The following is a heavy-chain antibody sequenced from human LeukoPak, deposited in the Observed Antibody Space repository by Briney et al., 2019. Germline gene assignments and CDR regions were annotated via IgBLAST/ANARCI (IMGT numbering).Heavy chain of an antibody. Sequence: GGSLRLSCAVSGITLSNYGMSWVRQAPGKGLEWVAGISDGGGSTNYADSVKGRFTISRDNPRNTLYLQMNSLRAEDTAVYFCAKRGVVIRVILVGFHKQANYFDSWGQGALVTVSS. V-gene: IGHV3-23*01. CDR2: ISDGGGST. CDR3: AKRGVVIRVILVGFHKQANYFDS. CDR1: GITLSNYG. D-gene: IGHD3/OR15-3a*01. J-gene: IGHJ4*02.